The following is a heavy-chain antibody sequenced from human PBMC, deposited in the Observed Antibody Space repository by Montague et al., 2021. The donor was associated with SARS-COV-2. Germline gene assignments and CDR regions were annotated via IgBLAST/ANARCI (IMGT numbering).Heavy chain of an antibody. J-gene: IGHJ2*01. D-gene: IGHD2-15*01. CDR3: ARVLGGYCSGGSCYRGWYFDL. CDR1: GGSISSGGYY. V-gene: IGHV4-31*03. CDR2: IYYSGST. Sequence: TLSLTCTVSGGSISSGGYYWSWIRQHPGKGLEWIGYIYYSGSTYYNPSLKNRVTISVDTSKNQFSLKLSSVTAADTAVYYCARVLGGYCSGGSCYRGWYFDLWGRGTLVTVSS.